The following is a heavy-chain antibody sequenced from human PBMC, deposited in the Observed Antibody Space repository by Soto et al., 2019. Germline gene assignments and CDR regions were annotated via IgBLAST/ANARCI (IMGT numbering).Heavy chain of an antibody. CDR2: IYYSGST. V-gene: IGHV4-31*03. CDR3: ARVAVYYYDRSEDY. Sequence: QVQLQESGPGLVKPSQTLSLTCTVSGGSISSGGYYWSWIRQHPGKGLEWIGYIYYSGSTYYNPSLKSRVTISIDTSKIQISLKLSSVTAAVTAVYYWARVAVYYYDRSEDYWGQGTLVTVSS. CDR1: GGSISSGGYY. J-gene: IGHJ4*02. D-gene: IGHD3-22*01.